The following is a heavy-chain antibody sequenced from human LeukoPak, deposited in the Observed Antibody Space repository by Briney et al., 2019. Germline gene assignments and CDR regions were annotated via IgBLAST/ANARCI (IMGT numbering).Heavy chain of an antibody. CDR2: IYPGDSDT. V-gene: IGHV5-51*01. CDR3: ARVGDLGYCSGGSCSL. J-gene: IGHJ4*02. D-gene: IGHD2-15*01. Sequence: GESLKISCKGSGYSFTNYWIGWVRQMPGKGLEWMGIIYPGDSDTRYSPSFQGQVTISADKSISTAYLQWSSLKASDTAMYYCARVGDLGYCSGGSCSLWGQGTLVTVSS. CDR1: GYSFTNYW.